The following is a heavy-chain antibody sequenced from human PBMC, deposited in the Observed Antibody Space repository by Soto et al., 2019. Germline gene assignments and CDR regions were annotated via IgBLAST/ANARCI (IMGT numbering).Heavy chain of an antibody. CDR1: GLTFTRYW. D-gene: IGHD3-16*01. J-gene: IGHJ4*02. Sequence: HPGGSLRLSCAASGLTFTRYWMSWVRQAPGKGLQFVANINEDGSKKYYVDSVKGRFTISRDNARNSVFLQMNSLRDEDTAVYYCARAFYWGQGVLVTVSS. CDR2: INEDGSKK. CDR3: ARAFY. V-gene: IGHV3-7*01.